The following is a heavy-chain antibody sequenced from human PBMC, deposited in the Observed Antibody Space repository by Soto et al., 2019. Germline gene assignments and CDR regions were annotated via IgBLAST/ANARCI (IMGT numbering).Heavy chain of an antibody. CDR3: ARAHAPTLPFDY. Sequence: KTSETLSLTCTVSGGSIRNVYWSWIRQPPGKGLEWIGFIFHSGNAKYNPSLKSRVTISVDTSKNQFSLSLDSVTAADTAVYFCARAHAPTLPFDYWGQGPLVTVSS. V-gene: IGHV4-59*01. CDR2: IFHSGNA. D-gene: IGHD2-2*01. J-gene: IGHJ4*01. CDR1: GGSIRNVY.